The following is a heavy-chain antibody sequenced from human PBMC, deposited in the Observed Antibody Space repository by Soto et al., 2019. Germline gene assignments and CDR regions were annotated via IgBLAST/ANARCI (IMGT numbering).Heavy chain of an antibody. Sequence: GGSLRLSCAASGFTFSSYAMSWVRQAPGKGLEWVSAISGSGGSTYYADSVKGRFTISRDNSKNTLYLQMNSLRAEDTAVYYCAKFDYYDSSGYSLIRTGYYYYGMDVWGQGTTVTVSS. CDR3: AKFDYYDSSGYSLIRTGYYYYGMDV. V-gene: IGHV3-23*01. CDR2: ISGSGGST. CDR1: GFTFSSYA. D-gene: IGHD3-22*01. J-gene: IGHJ6*02.